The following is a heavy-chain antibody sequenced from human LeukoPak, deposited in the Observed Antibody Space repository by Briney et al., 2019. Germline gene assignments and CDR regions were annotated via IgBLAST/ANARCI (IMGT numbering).Heavy chain of an antibody. V-gene: IGHV3-30*02. Sequence: PGGSLRLSCAASGFTFSNFGMHWVRQAPGKGLEWVAFIRFDGNTKYYADSVKGRFTISRDIPKNTLYLQMNSLRAEDTAVYYCALVATTTPFDYWGQGTLVTVSS. CDR3: ALVATTTPFDY. CDR1: GFTFSNFG. CDR2: IRFDGNTK. J-gene: IGHJ4*02. D-gene: IGHD5-12*01.